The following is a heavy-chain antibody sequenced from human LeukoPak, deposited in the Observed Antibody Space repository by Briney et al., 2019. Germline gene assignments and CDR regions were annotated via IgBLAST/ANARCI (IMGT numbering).Heavy chain of an antibody. D-gene: IGHD6-13*01. J-gene: IGHJ4*02. CDR3: ARTSGVSAAGSPYYFDY. V-gene: IGHV1-18*01. CDR1: GYTFHNYG. Sequence: ASVKVSCKASGYTFHNYGISWVRQAPGQGLEWMGWISPYSGNTDYTERLQGRVTMTTDTSTTTAFMELRSLRSDDTAVYYRARTSGVSAAGSPYYFDYWGQGTLVTVSS. CDR2: ISPYSGNT.